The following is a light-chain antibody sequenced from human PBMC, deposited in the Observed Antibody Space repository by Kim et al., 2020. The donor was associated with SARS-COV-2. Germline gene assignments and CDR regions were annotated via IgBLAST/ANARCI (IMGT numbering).Light chain of an antibody. CDR2: GAS. CDR3: LQHSTYPIT. CDR1: QDIRND. Sequence: ASVEDRVTITCRASQDIRNDLGWYQQNPGRAPKRLIYGASSLQSGVPSRFSGSGSGTEFTLTITSVQPEDFATYFCLQHSTYPITFGQGTRLEIK. J-gene: IGKJ5*01. V-gene: IGKV1-17*01.